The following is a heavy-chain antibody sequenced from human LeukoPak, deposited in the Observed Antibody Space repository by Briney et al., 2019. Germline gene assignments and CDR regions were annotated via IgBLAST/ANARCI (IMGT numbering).Heavy chain of an antibody. J-gene: IGHJ5*02. CDR3: ARDLGIAAQKNWFDP. CDR1: GGSISSYY. CDR2: IYTSGST. V-gene: IGHV4-4*07. Sequence: SETLSLTCTVSGGSISSYYWSWIRQPAGKGLEWIGRIYTSGSTNYNPSLKSRVTMSVDTSKNQFSLKLSSVTAADTAVYYCARDLGIAAQKNWFDPWGQGTLVTVSS. D-gene: IGHD6-13*01.